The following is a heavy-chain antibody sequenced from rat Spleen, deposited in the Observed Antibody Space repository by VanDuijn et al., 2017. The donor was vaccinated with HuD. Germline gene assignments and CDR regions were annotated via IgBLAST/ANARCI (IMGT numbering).Heavy chain of an antibody. D-gene: IGHD1-11*01. Sequence: QVQLKESGPGLVQPSQTLSLTCTVSGFSLSSYHVGWVRQPPGKGLEWMGVIWGDGSTDYNSALKSRLSISRDTSQSQVFLKINSLQTEDIATYYCASSNYGGYGYFDFWGPGTMVTVSS. V-gene: IGHV2-30*01. J-gene: IGHJ1*01. CDR1: GFSLSSYH. CDR3: ASSNYGGYGYFDF. CDR2: IWGDGST.